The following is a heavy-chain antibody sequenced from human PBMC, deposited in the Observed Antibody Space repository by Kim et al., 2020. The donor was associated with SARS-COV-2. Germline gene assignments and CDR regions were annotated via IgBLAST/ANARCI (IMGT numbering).Heavy chain of an antibody. V-gene: IGHV5-10-1*01. CDR1: GYSFTSYW. J-gene: IGHJ5*02. Sequence: GESLKISCKGSGYSFTSYWISWVRQMPGKGLEWMGRIDPSDSYTNYSPSFQGHVTISADKSISTAYLQWSSLKASDTAMYYCARQGYCSGGSCYGEWWFDPWGQGTLVTVSS. CDR3: ARQGYCSGGSCYGEWWFDP. D-gene: IGHD2-15*01. CDR2: IDPSDSYT.